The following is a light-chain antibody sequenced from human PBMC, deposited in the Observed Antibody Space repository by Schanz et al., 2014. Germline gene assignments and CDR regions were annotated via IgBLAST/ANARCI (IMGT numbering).Light chain of an antibody. J-gene: IGLJ3*02. CDR1: SSDLGSYNL. CDR3: CSYADSSTWV. CDR2: EGT. Sequence: QSALTQPASVSGSPGQSITISCTGTSSDLGSYNLVSWYQQHPGKAPKLMIYEGTKRPSGVSNRFSGSRSGSTASLTISGLQAEDEADYYCCSYADSSTWVFGGGTKLTVL. V-gene: IGLV2-23*01.